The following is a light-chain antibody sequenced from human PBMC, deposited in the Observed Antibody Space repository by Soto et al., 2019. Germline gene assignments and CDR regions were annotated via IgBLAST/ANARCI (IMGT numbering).Light chain of an antibody. Sequence: QSVLTQSPSASGTPGQRVTISCSGSSSNLGRNKVNWYQQFPGTAPKLLIYSKNQRPSGVPDRFSGSQSGTSASLAISGLQSEDEADYYCSAWDDSLNGWVFGGGTKLTVL. CDR1: SSNLGRNK. CDR3: SAWDDSLNGWV. J-gene: IGLJ3*02. CDR2: SKN. V-gene: IGLV1-44*01.